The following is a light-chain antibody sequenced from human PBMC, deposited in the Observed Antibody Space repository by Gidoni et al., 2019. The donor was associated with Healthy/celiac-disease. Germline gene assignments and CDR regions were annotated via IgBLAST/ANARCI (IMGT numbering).Light chain of an antibody. CDR1: KLGDKY. CDR2: QDS. J-gene: IGLJ2*01. V-gene: IGLV3-1*01. Sequence: SYELTQPPSGSVPPGQTASITCSGDKLGDKYACWYQQKPGQSPVLVIYQDSKRPSGIPERFSGSNSGNTATLTISGTPAMDEADYYCQAWDSSTVVFGGGTKLTVL. CDR3: QAWDSSTVV.